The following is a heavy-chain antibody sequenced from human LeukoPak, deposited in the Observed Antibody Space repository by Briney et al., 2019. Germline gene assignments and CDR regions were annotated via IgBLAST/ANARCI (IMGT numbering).Heavy chain of an antibody. D-gene: IGHD3-22*01. CDR2: ISWNSGSI. CDR1: GFTFSSYW. V-gene: IGHV3-9*01. Sequence: GGSLRLSCAASGFTFSSYWMSWVRQAPGKGLEWVSGISWNSGSIGYADSVKGRFTISRDNAKNSLYLQMNSLRAEDTAVYYCAKDNDRITMIVASAWGQGTLVTVSS. J-gene: IGHJ5*02. CDR3: AKDNDRITMIVASA.